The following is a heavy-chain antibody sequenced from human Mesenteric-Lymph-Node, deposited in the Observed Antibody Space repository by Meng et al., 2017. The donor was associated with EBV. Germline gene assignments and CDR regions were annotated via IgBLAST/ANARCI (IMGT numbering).Heavy chain of an antibody. CDR3: ARDLKRETYDY. V-gene: IGHV3-33*01. CDR2: IWSDGSYQ. Sequence: QVQLVESXXXXXQXXWXXRLSCAASGFTFSSYDIHWVRQAPGKGLEWVAVIWSDGSYQYYADSVKGRFTMSRDNSKNTVYLQLNSLRAEDTAVYYCARDLKRETYDYWGQGTLVTVSS. CDR1: GFTFSSYD. J-gene: IGHJ4*02.